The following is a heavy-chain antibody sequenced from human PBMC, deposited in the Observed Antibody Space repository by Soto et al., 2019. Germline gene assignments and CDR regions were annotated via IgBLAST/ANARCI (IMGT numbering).Heavy chain of an antibody. J-gene: IGHJ3*02. V-gene: IGHV1-18*01. D-gene: IGHD2-2*01. CDR1: GYAFTNYG. CDR3: ARDGAIPGLAALDI. Sequence: ASVKVSCKASGYAFTNYGISWVRQAPGQGLEWMGWISAYNDKINYAERFQGRVTLTTDTSTSTAYMDLRSLRSDDTAVYYCARDGAIPGLAALDIWGQGTRVTVSS. CDR2: ISAYNDKI.